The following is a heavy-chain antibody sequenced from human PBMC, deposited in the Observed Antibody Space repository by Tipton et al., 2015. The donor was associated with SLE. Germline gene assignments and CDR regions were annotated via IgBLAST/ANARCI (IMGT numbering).Heavy chain of an antibody. CDR2: IYYSGST. D-gene: IGHD6-13*01. V-gene: IGHV4-59*11. CDR1: GGSISSHY. J-gene: IGHJ3*02. CDR3: ARARQQLDAFDI. Sequence: TLSLTCTVSGGSISSHYWSWIRQPPGKGLEWIGYIYYSGSTYYNPSLKSRVTISVDTSKNQFSLKLSSVTAADTAVYYCARARQQLDAFDIWGQGTMVTVSS.